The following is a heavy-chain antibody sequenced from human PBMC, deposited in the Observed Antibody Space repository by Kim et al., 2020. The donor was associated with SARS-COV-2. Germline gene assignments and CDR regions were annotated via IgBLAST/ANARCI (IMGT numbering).Heavy chain of an antibody. J-gene: IGHJ6*02. D-gene: IGHD2-15*01. V-gene: IGHV3-23*01. CDR3: AKSQKPFATNYGMDV. Sequence: DSLKGPFTISRDNSKNTLYLQMTSLTAEDTAVYYCAKSQKPFATNYGMDVWGQGTTVTVSS.